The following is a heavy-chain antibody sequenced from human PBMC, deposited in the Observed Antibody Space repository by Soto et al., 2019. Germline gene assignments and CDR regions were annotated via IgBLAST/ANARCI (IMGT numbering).Heavy chain of an antibody. CDR3: ARTTVTASYYYMDV. CDR2: ISTYNGNT. J-gene: IGHJ6*03. V-gene: IGHV1-18*01. D-gene: IGHD4-17*01. Sequence: QVRLVQSGAEVKQPGASVKVSCKAPGYTFTNHGFTWLRQAPGQGLEWLGWISTYNGNTKYAQKVQGRLTMTTDTSTSTANMELTSLRSDDTALYYCARTTVTASYYYMDVWGKGSTVTVSS. CDR1: GYTFTNHG.